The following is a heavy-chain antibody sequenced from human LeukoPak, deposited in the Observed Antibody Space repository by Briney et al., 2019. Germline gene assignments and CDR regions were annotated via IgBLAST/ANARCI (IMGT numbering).Heavy chain of an antibody. V-gene: IGHV1-69*01. CDR3: ARASGAAAIEDY. Sequence: SVKVSCKASGGTFSSYAISWVRQAPGQGLEWMGGIIPIFGTANYAQKFQGRVTITADESTSTAYMGLSSLRSEDTAVYYCARASGAAAIEDYWGQGTLVTVSS. CDR2: IIPIFGTA. J-gene: IGHJ4*02. D-gene: IGHD2-2*01. CDR1: GGTFSSYA.